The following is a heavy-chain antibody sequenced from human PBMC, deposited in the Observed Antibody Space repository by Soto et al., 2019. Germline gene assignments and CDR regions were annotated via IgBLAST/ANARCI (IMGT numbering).Heavy chain of an antibody. CDR1: RYSFTSYG. Sequence: GPALKISCKRSRYSFTSYGISRARQMPGKGLEWTGTVVRSDSYTIYSPSFQGHASISADKSISTAYLQPSSLKASDPALYYCASALTHSSRGYYNSGMDVGGQGTTVAVAS. CDR2: VVRSDSYT. CDR3: ASALTHSSRGYYNSGMDV. V-gene: IGHV5-10-1*01. D-gene: IGHD6-19*01. J-gene: IGHJ6*02.